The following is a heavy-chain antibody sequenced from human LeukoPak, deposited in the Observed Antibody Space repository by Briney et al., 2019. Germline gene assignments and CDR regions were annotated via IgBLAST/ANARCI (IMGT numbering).Heavy chain of an antibody. V-gene: IGHV4-39*07. CDR3: ARGLGY. Sequence: SETLSLTCTVSGGSVSSGSYYWSWIRQPPGKGLEWIGEINHSGSTNYNPSLKSRVTISVDTSKNQFSLKLSSVTAADTAVYYCARGLGYWGQGTLVTVSS. CDR1: GGSVSSGSYY. J-gene: IGHJ4*02. CDR2: INHSGST.